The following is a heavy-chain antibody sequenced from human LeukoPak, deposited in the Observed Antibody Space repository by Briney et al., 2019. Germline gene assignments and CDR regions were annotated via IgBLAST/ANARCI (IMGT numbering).Heavy chain of an antibody. V-gene: IGHV4-39*01. J-gene: IGHJ4*02. CDR3: ARHLSGYYGSGSPIGY. D-gene: IGHD3-10*01. CDR1: DGSISTSSYS. CDR2: IYYTGST. Sequence: SETLSLTCTVSDGSISTSSYSWGWIRQPPGKGLEWIGTIYYTGSTNYNPSLKSRVTISVDTSKNQFSLKLSSVTAADTAVYYCARHLSGYYGSGSPIGYWGQGTLVTVSS.